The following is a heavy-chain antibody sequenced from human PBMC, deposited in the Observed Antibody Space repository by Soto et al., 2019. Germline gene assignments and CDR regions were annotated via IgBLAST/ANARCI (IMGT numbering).Heavy chain of an antibody. J-gene: IGHJ1*01. CDR1: GGSISSSSYY. D-gene: IGHD6-13*01. V-gene: IGHV4-39*01. CDR2: IYYSGST. CDR3: ATSPAAAAVNGYFQH. Sequence: SETLSLTCTVSGGSISSSSYYWGWIRQPPGKGLEWIGSIYYSGSTYYNPSLKSRVTISVDTSKNQFSLKLSSVTAADTAVYYCATSPAAAAVNGYFQHWGQGTLVTVSS.